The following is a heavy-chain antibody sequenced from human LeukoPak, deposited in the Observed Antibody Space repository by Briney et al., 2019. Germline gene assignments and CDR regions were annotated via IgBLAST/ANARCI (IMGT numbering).Heavy chain of an antibody. CDR2: IYSDGKT. CDR3: ARVWELSFEY. Sequence: PGGSVTLPCAASRFIVNTDHMMWPPQARGEALEGVSDIYSDGKTYHSNFMKGRFTISRDNFKNALHLPMNGLRGDDTAVYYCARVWELSFEYWGEGALVTVSS. J-gene: IGHJ4*02. V-gene: IGHV3-53*01. D-gene: IGHD1-26*01. CDR1: RFIVNTDH.